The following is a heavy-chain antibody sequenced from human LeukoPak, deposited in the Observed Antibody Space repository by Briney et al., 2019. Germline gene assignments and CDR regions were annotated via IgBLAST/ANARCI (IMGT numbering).Heavy chain of an antibody. Sequence: SETLSLTCAVYGGSFSGYYWSWIRQPPGKGLEWIGEINHSGSTNYNPSLKSRVTISVDTSENQFSLKLSSVTAADTAVYYCAERNYDSSGYYRYWGQGTLVTVSS. CDR2: INHSGST. CDR3: AERNYDSSGYYRY. CDR1: GGSFSGYY. V-gene: IGHV4-34*01. J-gene: IGHJ4*02. D-gene: IGHD3-22*01.